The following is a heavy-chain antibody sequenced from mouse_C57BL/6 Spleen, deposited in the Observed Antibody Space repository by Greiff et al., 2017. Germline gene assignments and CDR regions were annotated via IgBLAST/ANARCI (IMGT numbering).Heavy chain of an antibody. CDR2: INPNNGGT. V-gene: IGHV1-18*01. CDR1: GYTFTDYN. J-gene: IGHJ1*03. D-gene: IGHD2-4*01. CDR3: ARRGYEYDESGPYFDV. Sequence: EVQLQQSGPELVKPGASVKIPCKASGYTFTDYNMDWVKQSHGKSLEWIGDINPNNGGTIYNQKFKGKATLTVDKSSSTAYMELRSLTSEDTAVYYCARRGYEYDESGPYFDVWGTGTTVTVSS.